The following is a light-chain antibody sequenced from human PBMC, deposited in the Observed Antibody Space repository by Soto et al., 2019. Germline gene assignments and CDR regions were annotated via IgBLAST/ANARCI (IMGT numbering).Light chain of an antibody. CDR2: GAS. Sequence: EVVLTQSPGTLSLSPGERATLSCRASQSFSSSYLAWYQQKPGQAPRLLIYGASTRATGIPDRFSGSGSGTDFSLTISRLEPEDFAVYYCQQYGSSPRITFGHGTRLEIK. CDR1: QSFSSSY. V-gene: IGKV3-20*01. CDR3: QQYGSSPRIT. J-gene: IGKJ5*01.